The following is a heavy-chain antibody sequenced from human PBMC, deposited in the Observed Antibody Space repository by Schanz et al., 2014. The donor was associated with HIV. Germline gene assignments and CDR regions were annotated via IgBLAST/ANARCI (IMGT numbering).Heavy chain of an antibody. CDR3: AKDLRQWLARGGNPLDI. CDR1: GFTFRSND. CDR2: IWYDGSNQ. J-gene: IGHJ3*02. Sequence: VQLVESGGAWVQPGGSLRLSCAASGFTFRSNDMSWVRQAPGKGLEWVALIWYDGSNQYYADSVKGRFTISRDNSKNTLYLQMNSLRPEDTAVYFCAKDLRQWLARGGNPLDIWGQGTMVTVS. D-gene: IGHD6-19*01. V-gene: IGHV3-30*02.